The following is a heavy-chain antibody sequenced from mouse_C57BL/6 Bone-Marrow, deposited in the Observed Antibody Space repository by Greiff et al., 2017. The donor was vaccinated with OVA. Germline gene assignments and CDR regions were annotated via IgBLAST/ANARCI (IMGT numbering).Heavy chain of an antibody. CDR3: ARERETGWFAY. CDR2: IYPRSGNT. Sequence: VQLQQSGAELARPGASVKLSCKASGYTFTSYGISWVKQRTGQGLEWIGDIYPRSGNTYYNEKFKGKATLTADKSSSTAYMELRSLTSEDSAVYFCARERETGWFAYWGQGTLVTVSA. CDR1: GYTFTSYG. V-gene: IGHV1-81*01. J-gene: IGHJ3*01. D-gene: IGHD4-1*01.